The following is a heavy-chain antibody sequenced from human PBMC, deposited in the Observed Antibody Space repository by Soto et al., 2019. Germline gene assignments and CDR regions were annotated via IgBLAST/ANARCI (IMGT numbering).Heavy chain of an antibody. CDR3: ARGRGTMVRGAFFYGMDV. CDR1: GGSFSGYY. V-gene: IGHV4-34*01. J-gene: IGHJ6*02. CDR2: INHSGST. Sequence: QVQLQQWGAGLLKPSETLSLTCAVYGGSFSGYYWSWIRQPPGKGLEWIGEINHSGSTNYNPSLTSRVTISVDTSKNQFSLKLSSVTAADTAVYYCARGRGTMVRGAFFYGMDVWGQGTTVTVSS. D-gene: IGHD3-10*01.